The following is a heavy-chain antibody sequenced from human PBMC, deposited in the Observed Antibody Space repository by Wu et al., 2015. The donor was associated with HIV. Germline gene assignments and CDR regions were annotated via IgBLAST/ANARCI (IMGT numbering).Heavy chain of an antibody. D-gene: IGHD3-10*01. CDR1: GYTITTYD. CDR2: MNSNNGKT. Sequence: QVQLVQSGAEVKKPGASVKVSCQASGYTITTYDFNWVRQAPGQGLEWMGWMNSNNGKTGYGQKFQGRVAMTRNISTRTAYMEPSGLKSEDTAVYYCATSYYGSGSYPTFYYYYAMDVWGQGTTVTVSS. CDR3: ATSYYGSGSYPTFYYYYAMDV. J-gene: IGHJ6*02. V-gene: IGHV1-8*01.